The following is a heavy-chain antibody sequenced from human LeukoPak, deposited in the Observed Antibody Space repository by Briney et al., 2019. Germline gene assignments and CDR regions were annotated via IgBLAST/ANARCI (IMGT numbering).Heavy chain of an antibody. CDR3: ASNDPDVVPAAAHYYYYYMDV. V-gene: IGHV4-34*01. J-gene: IGHJ6*03. CDR1: GGSISSYY. D-gene: IGHD2-2*01. Sequence: SETLSVTCTASGGSISSYYWSWIRQPPRNRLDWIGAINHSGSTNYHPSLKSRVTISVDTSKKQFSLKLSSVTAADTDVYNCASNDPDVVPAAAHYYYYYMDVWGKGTTVTVSS. CDR2: INHSGST.